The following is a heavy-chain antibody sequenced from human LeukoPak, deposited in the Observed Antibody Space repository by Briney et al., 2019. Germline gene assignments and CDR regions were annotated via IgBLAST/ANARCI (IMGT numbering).Heavy chain of an antibody. CDR2: IIPIFGTA. V-gene: IGHV1-69*05. CDR3: ARGVWGSYRYPPYYFDY. CDR1: GGTFSSYA. J-gene: IGHJ4*02. D-gene: IGHD3-16*02. Sequence: SVKVSCKASGGTFSSYAISWVRQAPGQGLEWMGRIIPIFGTANYAQKYQGRVTITTDESTSTAYMEPSSLRSEDTAVYYCARGVWGSYRYPPYYFDYWGQGTLVTVSS.